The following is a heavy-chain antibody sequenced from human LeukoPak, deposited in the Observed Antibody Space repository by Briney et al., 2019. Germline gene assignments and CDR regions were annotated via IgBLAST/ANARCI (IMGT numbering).Heavy chain of an antibody. D-gene: IGHD6-19*01. J-gene: IGHJ4*02. Sequence: GASVKVSCKASGYTFTSYGISWVRQAPGQGLEWMGWISTYNGNTNYAQKVQGRVTMTTDTSTSTAYMELRSLRSGDTAVYYCARDYSSGWPNFDYWGQGTLVTVSS. V-gene: IGHV1-18*01. CDR2: ISTYNGNT. CDR3: ARDYSSGWPNFDY. CDR1: GYTFTSYG.